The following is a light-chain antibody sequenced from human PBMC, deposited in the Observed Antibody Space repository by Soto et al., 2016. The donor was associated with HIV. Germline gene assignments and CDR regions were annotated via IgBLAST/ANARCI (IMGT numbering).Light chain of an antibody. J-gene: IGKJ2*02. CDR1: QSISSY. Sequence: DIQMTQSPSSLSASVGDRVTITCRASQSISSYLNWYRQKPGKAPKLLIYAASSLQSGVPSRFSGSGSGTDFTLTISSLQPEDFATYYCQHYSTFWSTFGQGTKLEIK. V-gene: IGKV1-39*01. CDR3: QHYSTFWST. CDR2: AAS.